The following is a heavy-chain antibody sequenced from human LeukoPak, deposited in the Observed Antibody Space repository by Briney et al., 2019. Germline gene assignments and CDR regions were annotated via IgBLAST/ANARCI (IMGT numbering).Heavy chain of an antibody. V-gene: IGHV4-34*01. CDR2: INHSGST. D-gene: IGHD3-16*02. Sequence: SETLSLTCAVYGGSFSGYYWSWIRQPPGKGLEWIGEINHSGSTNYNPSLKSRATISVDTSKNQFSLKLSSVTAADTAVYYCARGRTYYDYVWGSYRPHYYYYGMDVWGQGTTVTVSS. CDR3: ARGRTYYDYVWGSYRPHYYYYGMDV. J-gene: IGHJ6*02. CDR1: GGSFSGYY.